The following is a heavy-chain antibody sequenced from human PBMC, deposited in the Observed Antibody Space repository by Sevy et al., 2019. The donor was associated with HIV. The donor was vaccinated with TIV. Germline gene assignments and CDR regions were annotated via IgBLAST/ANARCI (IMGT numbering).Heavy chain of an antibody. CDR3: TTDLQGWLQSYY. CDR2: IKSKNDGGTT. Sequence: GGSLRLSCAASGFTFSNAWMSWVRQAPGKGLEWVARIKSKNDGGTTDYVAPVKGRFTIQRDDSKNTLYLQMNSLKTEDTAVYYCTTDLQGWLQSYYWGQGTLVTVSS. V-gene: IGHV3-15*01. CDR1: GFTFSNAW. D-gene: IGHD5-12*01. J-gene: IGHJ4*02.